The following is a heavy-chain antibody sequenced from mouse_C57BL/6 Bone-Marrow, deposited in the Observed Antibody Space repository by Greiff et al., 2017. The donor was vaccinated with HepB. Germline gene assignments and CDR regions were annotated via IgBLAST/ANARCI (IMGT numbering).Heavy chain of an antibody. J-gene: IGHJ3*01. CDR1: GFTFSDYG. Sequence: EVKLQESGGGLVKPGGSLKLSCAASGFTFSDYGMHWVRQAPEKGLEWVAYISSGSSTIYYADTVKGRFTISRDNAKNTLFLQMTSLRSEDTAMYYCARDYDYGAWFAYWGQGTLVTVSA. D-gene: IGHD2-4*01. V-gene: IGHV5-17*01. CDR3: ARDYDYGAWFAY. CDR2: ISSGSSTI.